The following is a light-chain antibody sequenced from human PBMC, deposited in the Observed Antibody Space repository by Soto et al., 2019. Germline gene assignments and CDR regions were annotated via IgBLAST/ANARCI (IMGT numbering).Light chain of an antibody. V-gene: IGKV1-6*01. CDR3: LQHNSYPRT. Sequence: AIQLTQSPSSLSASLAYRLTITCRASQAIRTALGWYQQKPGKVPKLLIYAASTLQSGVPSRFSGSGSGTDFTLTISSLQPEDFATYYCLQHNSYPRTFGQGTKVDIK. CDR2: AAS. CDR1: QAIRTA. J-gene: IGKJ1*01.